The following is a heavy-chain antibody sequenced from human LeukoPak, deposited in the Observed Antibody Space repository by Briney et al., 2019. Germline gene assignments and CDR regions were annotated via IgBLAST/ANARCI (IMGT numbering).Heavy chain of an antibody. Sequence: GGSLRLSCAASGFTFSSYAMHWVRQAPGKGLEWVAVISYDGSNKYYADSVKGRFTISRDNSKNTLYLQMNSLRAEDTAVCYCARDGKAGIAAAGTGGGKVKNAFDTWGQGTMVTVSS. CDR3: ARDGKAGIAAAGTGGGKVKNAFDT. J-gene: IGHJ3*02. CDR2: ISYDGSNK. V-gene: IGHV3-30*04. D-gene: IGHD6-13*01. CDR1: GFTFSSYA.